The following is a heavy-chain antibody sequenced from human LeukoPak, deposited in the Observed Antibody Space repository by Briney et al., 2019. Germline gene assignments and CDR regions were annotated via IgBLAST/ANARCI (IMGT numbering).Heavy chain of an antibody. D-gene: IGHD3-22*01. V-gene: IGHV3-21*01. J-gene: IGHJ4*02. CDR3: ARGYDSSGYGDYFDY. CDR2: ISSSSSYI. CDR1: GFTFSSYS. Sequence: GGSLRLSCAAFGFTFSSYSMNWVRQAPGKGLEWVSSISSSSSYIYYADSVKGRFTISRDNAKNSLYLQMNSLRAEDTAVYYCARGYDSSGYGDYFDYWGQGTLVTVSS.